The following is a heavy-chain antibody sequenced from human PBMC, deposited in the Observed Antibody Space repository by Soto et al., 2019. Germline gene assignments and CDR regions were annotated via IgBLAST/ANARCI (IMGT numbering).Heavy chain of an antibody. Sequence: EVQLVESGGGLVQPGGSLKLSCAASGFTFSGSAMHWVRQASGKGLEWVGRIRSKTNSYATSYAASVKGRFTISRDDSKNTAYLQMNSLKTEDTAVYYCSIRGNPSHYWGQGTLVTVSS. V-gene: IGHV3-73*02. CDR3: SIRGNPSHY. CDR1: GFTFSGSA. CDR2: IRSKTNSYAT. D-gene: IGHD2-15*01. J-gene: IGHJ4*02.